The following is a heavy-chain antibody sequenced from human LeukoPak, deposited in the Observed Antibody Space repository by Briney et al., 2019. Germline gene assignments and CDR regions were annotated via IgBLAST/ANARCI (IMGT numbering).Heavy chain of an antibody. D-gene: IGHD6-19*01. Sequence: GGSLRLSCAASGFTFDDYAMHWVRQAPGKGLERVSGISWNSGSIGYADSVKGRFTISRDNAKNSLYLQMNSLRAEDTALYYCAKAVSGWDAFDIWGQGTMVTVSS. J-gene: IGHJ3*02. CDR3: AKAVSGWDAFDI. CDR2: ISWNSGSI. CDR1: GFTFDDYA. V-gene: IGHV3-9*01.